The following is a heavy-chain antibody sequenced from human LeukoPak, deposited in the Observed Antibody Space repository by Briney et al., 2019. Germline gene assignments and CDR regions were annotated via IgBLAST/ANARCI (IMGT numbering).Heavy chain of an antibody. Sequence: ASVKVSCKASGYTFTSYGISWVRQAPGQGLEWMGWISGYNGNTNYAQKLQGRVTMTTDTSTSTAYMELRSLRSDDTAVYYCARDKAYSSSWRDAFDIWGQGTMVTVPS. V-gene: IGHV1-18*01. CDR1: GYTFTSYG. J-gene: IGHJ3*02. CDR2: ISGYNGNT. CDR3: ARDKAYSSSWRDAFDI. D-gene: IGHD6-13*01.